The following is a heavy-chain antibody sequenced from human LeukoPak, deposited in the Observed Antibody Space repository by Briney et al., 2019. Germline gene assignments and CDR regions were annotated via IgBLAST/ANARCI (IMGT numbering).Heavy chain of an antibody. Sequence: SVKVSCKASGGTFSSYAISWVRQAPGQGLEWMGGIIPIFGTANYAQKFRGRVTITADESTSTAYMELSSLRSEDTAVYYCARDLWPIRSQCPAVWGQGTLVTVSS. V-gene: IGHV1-69*13. CDR2: IIPIFGTA. D-gene: IGHD2-21*01. CDR1: GGTFSSYA. CDR3: ARDLWPIRSQCPAV. J-gene: IGHJ4*02.